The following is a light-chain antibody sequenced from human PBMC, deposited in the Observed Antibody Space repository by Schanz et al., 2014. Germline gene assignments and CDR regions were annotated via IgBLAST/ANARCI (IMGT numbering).Light chain of an antibody. J-gene: IGLJ3*02. CDR3: SSYAGSNKEV. CDR1: RSSFGCYNS. V-gene: IGLV2-8*01. Sequence: ASGSPGQSVTISFPFPRSSFGCYNSFSWYQHHPVKAPKLMIYEVSKRPSGVPDRFSGSKSGNTASLTVSGLQAEDEADYYCSSYAGSNKEVFGGGTKLTVL. CDR2: EVS.